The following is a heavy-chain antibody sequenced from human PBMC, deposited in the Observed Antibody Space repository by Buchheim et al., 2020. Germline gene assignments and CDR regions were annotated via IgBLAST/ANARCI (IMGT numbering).Heavy chain of an antibody. CDR1: GYTFTNFY. CDR3: SREEYYGMDV. CDR2: INCHDGST. Sequence: QEQLVQSGAEVKKSGASMKVSCKASGYTFTNFYVHWVRQAPGQGLEWMGLINCHDGSTDYAQKFQGRVTLTRDTSTNTVDMEVSSLRFEDTAIYYCSREEYYGMDVWGQGTT. V-gene: IGHV1-46*03. J-gene: IGHJ6*02.